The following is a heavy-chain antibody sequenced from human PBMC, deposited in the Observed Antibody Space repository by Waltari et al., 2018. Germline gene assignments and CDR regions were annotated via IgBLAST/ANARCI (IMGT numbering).Heavy chain of an antibody. J-gene: IGHJ4*02. D-gene: IGHD5-18*01. Sequence: QVQLVQSGAEVKKPGSSVKVSCKASGGTFSSYTISWVRQAPGQGLVWMGGIIPSLGIADYAQKFQGGVTLTADKSTSTAYMELSSLRSEDTAVYYCAREGGLGGSYGYDYWGQGTLVTVSS. V-gene: IGHV1-69*08. CDR3: AREGGLGGSYGYDY. CDR2: IIPSLGIA. CDR1: GGTFSSYT.